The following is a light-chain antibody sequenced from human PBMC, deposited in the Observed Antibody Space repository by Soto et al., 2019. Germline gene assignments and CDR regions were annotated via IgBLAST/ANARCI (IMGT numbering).Light chain of an antibody. Sequence: QSVLTQPRSVSGSPGQSVTISCTGTSSDVGGYNYVSWYQQHPGKAPKLMIYDVSKRPSGVPDRFSGSKSGNPASLTISGLQAEDEADYYCCSYAGRYVFGTGTKPPS. V-gene: IGLV2-11*01. CDR2: DVS. CDR3: CSYAGRYV. J-gene: IGLJ1*01. CDR1: SSDVGGYNY.